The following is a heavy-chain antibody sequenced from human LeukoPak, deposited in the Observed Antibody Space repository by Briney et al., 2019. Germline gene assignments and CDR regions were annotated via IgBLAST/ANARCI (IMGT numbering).Heavy chain of an antibody. CDR2: IYYSGST. CDR1: GGSVSSGSYY. J-gene: IGHJ3*02. CDR3: ARESGADYYDSSGYQVDI. V-gene: IGHV4-61*01. D-gene: IGHD3-22*01. Sequence: PSETLSLTCTVSGGSVSSGSYYWSWLRQPPGKGLEWIGYIYYSGSTNYNPSLKSRVTISVDTSKNQFSLKLSSVTAADTAVYYCARESGADYYDSSGYQVDIWGQGTMVTVSS.